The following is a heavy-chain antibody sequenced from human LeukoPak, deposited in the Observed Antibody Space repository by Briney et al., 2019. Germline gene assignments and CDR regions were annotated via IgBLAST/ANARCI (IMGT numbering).Heavy chain of an antibody. CDR3: AKDPSGYGLDV. CDR2: IGRAGDT. CDR1: GFSFSSYD. D-gene: IGHD3-10*01. V-gene: IGHV3-13*04. J-gene: IGHJ6*02. Sequence: GGSLRLSCVASGFSFSSYDMQWVRQVKGKGLEWVSAIGRAGDTHYPDSVKSLFTITRENAKNSELLKMKSLREGDTGVYYGAKDPSGYGLDVWGQGTTVTVSS.